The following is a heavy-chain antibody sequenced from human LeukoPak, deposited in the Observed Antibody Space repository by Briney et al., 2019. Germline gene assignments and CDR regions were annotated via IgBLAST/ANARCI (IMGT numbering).Heavy chain of an antibody. D-gene: IGHD4-23*01. CDR2: VSPIYGTS. J-gene: IGHJ3*02. CDR1: GGTFGRYA. V-gene: IGHV1-69*13. Sequence: SVKVSCKASGGTFGRYAITWVRQAPGQRLEWMGGVSPIYGTSDYAQRFQGRVTISADESTSTAFLEVRSLRSEDTAVYYCARDYGGGRCYGAFDIWGQGTLVIVSS. CDR3: ARDYGGGRCYGAFDI.